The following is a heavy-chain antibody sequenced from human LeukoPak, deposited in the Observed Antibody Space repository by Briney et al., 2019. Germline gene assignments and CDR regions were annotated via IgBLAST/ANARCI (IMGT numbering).Heavy chain of an antibody. CDR2: VFNGGST. Sequence: SETLSLTCSVSGASIGSHYWSWIRQSPGKGLEWIGYVFNGGSTNYNPSLNSRVTMSLDTSRAQFSLRLSSVTAADTAIYYCASRPADTTWYGVFDYWSQGTLVTVSS. J-gene: IGHJ4*02. CDR3: ASRPADTTWYGVFDY. CDR1: GASIGSHY. V-gene: IGHV4-59*11. D-gene: IGHD3-10*01.